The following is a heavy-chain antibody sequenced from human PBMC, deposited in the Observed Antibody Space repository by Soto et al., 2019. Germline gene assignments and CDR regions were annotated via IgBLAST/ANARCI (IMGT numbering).Heavy chain of an antibody. J-gene: IGHJ4*02. CDR1: GFSLTTGVG. CDR2: VYGDDDK. Sequence: ITLEESGPPLVKPTETLTLTCTFSGFSLTTGVGVGWGRQTPGKALEWIALVYGDDDKHYNPSLKTRLTLTKDDSKGQVVLTMTKMDPADSATYYCATLTADFWGPGTLVTVS. CDR3: ATLTADF. V-gene: IGHV2-5*02.